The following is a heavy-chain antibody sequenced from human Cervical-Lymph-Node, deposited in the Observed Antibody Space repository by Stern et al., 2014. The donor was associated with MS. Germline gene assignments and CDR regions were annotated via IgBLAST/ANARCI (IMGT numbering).Heavy chain of an antibody. CDR1: GFTFSSYA. CDR3: PKDPVYCSGGSCYPEYFQH. CDR2: ISGSGGST. V-gene: IGHV3-23*04. Sequence: EEQLVESGGGLVQPGGSLRLSCAASGFTFSSYAMSWVRQAPGKGLEWVSAISGSGGSTYYADSVKGRFTISRDNSKNTLYLQMNSLRAEDTAVYYCPKDPVYCSGGSCYPEYFQHWGQGTLVTVSS. D-gene: IGHD2-15*01. J-gene: IGHJ1*01.